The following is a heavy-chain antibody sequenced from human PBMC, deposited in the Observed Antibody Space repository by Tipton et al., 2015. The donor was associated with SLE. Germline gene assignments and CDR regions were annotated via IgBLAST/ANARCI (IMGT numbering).Heavy chain of an antibody. V-gene: IGHV4-34*01. CDR1: GGSISSHY. CDR3: ANQNWNYYF. J-gene: IGHJ4*02. D-gene: IGHD1-7*01. CDR2: ITPSGST. Sequence: TLSLTCTVSGGSISSHYWSWIRQPPGKGLEWIGEITPSGSTNCNPSLKSRVTLSLDRFNNQFTLKMTSVTAADTAVYYCANQNWNYYFWGQGNLVTVSS.